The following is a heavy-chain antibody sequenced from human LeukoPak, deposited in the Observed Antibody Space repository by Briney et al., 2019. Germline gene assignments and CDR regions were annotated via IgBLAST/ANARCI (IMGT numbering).Heavy chain of an antibody. CDR1: GGSISTTSYY. D-gene: IGHD3-3*01. J-gene: IGHJ4*02. CDR3: ATQITIFGAVPHDY. Sequence: SETLSLTCTVSGGSISTTSYYWGWIRQPPGKGLEWIGSICYSGSTYYKPSLKSRVTISVDTSNNQFSLMLSSVTAADTAVYYCATQITIFGAVPHDYWGQGTLVIVSS. CDR2: ICYSGST. V-gene: IGHV4-39*01.